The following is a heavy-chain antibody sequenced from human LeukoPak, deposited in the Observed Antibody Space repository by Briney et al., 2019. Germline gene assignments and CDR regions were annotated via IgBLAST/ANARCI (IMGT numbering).Heavy chain of an antibody. CDR1: GGSISSYY. J-gene: IGHJ4*02. V-gene: IGHV4-59*01. CDR3: ARDRDGDYD. Sequence: SETLSLTCTVSGGSISSYYWSWIRQPPGKGLEWIGYIYYSGSTNYNPSLKSRVTISVDTSKNQLSLKLSSVTAADTAVYYCARDRDGDYDWGQGTLVTVSS. CDR2: IYYSGST. D-gene: IGHD4-17*01.